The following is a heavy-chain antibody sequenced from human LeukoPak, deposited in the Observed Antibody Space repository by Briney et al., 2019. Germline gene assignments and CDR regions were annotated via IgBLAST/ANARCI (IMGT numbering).Heavy chain of an antibody. CDR2: IYYSGST. Sequence: SETLSLTCTVSGDSISSYYWSWIRQPPGKGLEWIGSIYYSGSTYYNPSLKSRVTISVDTSKNQFSLKLSSVTAADTAVYYCARQAVSWSPTPHFDYWGQGTLVTVSS. V-gene: IGHV4-39*01. CDR3: ARQAVSWSPTPHFDY. D-gene: IGHD6-19*01. J-gene: IGHJ4*02. CDR1: GDSISSYY.